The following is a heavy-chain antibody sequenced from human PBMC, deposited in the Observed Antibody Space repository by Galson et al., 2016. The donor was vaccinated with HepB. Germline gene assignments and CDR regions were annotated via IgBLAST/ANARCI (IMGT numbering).Heavy chain of an antibody. J-gene: IGHJ4*02. Sequence: QSGAEVKKPGESLKISCKASGYAFTSNWIGWVRQMPGKGLEWMGIIFPGDSDTKYNPSFQGQVTMSVDKSTNTAYLQWYSLRASDTAIYYCGRGQIDFDFWGQGTLVTVPS. D-gene: IGHD2/OR15-2a*01. V-gene: IGHV5-51*03. CDR2: IFPGDSDT. CDR3: GRGQIDFDF. CDR1: GYAFTSNW.